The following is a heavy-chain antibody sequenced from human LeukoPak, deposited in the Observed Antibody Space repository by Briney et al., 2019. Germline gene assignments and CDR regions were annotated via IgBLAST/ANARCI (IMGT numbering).Heavy chain of an antibody. V-gene: IGHV1-8*01. CDR2: MNPNSGNT. D-gene: IGHD2-2*01. J-gene: IGHJ5*02. Sequence: ASVKVSCKASGYTFTSYDINWVRQATGQGLEWMGWMNPNSGNTGYAQKFQGRVTMTRNTSISIAYMGLSSLRSEDTAVYYCARGYSAYCSSTSCWFDPWGQGTLVTVSS. CDR1: GYTFTSYD. CDR3: ARGYSAYCSSTSCWFDP.